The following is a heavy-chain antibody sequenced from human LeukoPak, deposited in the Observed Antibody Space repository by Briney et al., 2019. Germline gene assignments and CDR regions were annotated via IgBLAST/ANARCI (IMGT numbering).Heavy chain of an antibody. Sequence: GGSLRLSCAASGFTFSDYYMSWIRQAPGKGLEWVSYISNSGNTIYYADSVKGRFTISRDNAKNSLYLQMNSLRAEDTAVYYCARDLIGVLPAALHDYWGQGTLVTVSS. CDR1: GFTFSDYY. D-gene: IGHD2-2*01. CDR3: ARDLIGVLPAALHDY. J-gene: IGHJ4*02. V-gene: IGHV3-11*01. CDR2: ISNSGNTI.